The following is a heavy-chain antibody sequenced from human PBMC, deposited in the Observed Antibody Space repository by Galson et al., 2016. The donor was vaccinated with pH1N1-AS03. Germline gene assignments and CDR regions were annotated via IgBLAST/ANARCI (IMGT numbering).Heavy chain of an antibody. CDR2: FDLENGET. V-gene: IGHV1-24*01. J-gene: IGHJ2*01. CDR3: ASPRPGDPNWYLEF. Sequence: SVKVSCKVSGYTLTDLPMHWVRQAPGKGLEWMGGFDLENGETIYAQKFQGRVTMTEDTSTDTDYMALSSLTSEDTAVYYCASPRPGDPNWYLEFCGRGTLVTVS. D-gene: IGHD7-27*01. CDR1: GYTLTDLP.